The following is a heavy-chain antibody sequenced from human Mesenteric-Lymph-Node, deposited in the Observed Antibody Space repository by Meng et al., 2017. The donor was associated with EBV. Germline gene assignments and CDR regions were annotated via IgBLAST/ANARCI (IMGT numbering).Heavy chain of an antibody. D-gene: IGHD6-13*01. Sequence: EVHWVGAVGGLCQPGGSLRLSCAASGLTVRSGYMTWLRQAPGKGLEWVSVINSGGGTSYADSVKGRFTISRDNSKNTVHLLMNSLRADDTAVYYCARESGSWSYFDLWGRGTLVTVSS. V-gene: IGHV3-53*01. J-gene: IGHJ2*01. CDR3: ARESGSWSYFDL. CDR2: INSGGGT. CDR1: GLTVRSGY.